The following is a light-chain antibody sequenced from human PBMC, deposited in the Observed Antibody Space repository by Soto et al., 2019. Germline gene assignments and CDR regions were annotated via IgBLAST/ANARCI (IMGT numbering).Light chain of an antibody. Sequence: EIVLTQSPVTLSXXXXXXXXXXXRASQSVDGYLAWYQQKPGQAPRLLIYGASTRATGVTARFRGGGSGTEFTLTISSLQSEDSAVYYCQQRHMWPITFGQGTRLEIK. V-gene: IGKV3-15*01. CDR1: QSVDGY. CDR3: QQRHMWPIT. J-gene: IGKJ5*01. CDR2: GAS.